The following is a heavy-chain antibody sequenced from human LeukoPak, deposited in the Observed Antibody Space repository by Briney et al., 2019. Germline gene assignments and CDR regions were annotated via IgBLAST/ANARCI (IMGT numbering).Heavy chain of an antibody. CDR2: INWNGGST. CDR1: RFTYDDYG. J-gene: IGHJ4*02. CDR3: ARDGPSGDISGTTDY. Sequence: GGSLRLSCAASRFTYDDYGMRWVRQAPGKGLVWVSGINWNGGSTGYADSVKGRFTISRDNAKNSLYLQMNSLRAEDTALYDCARDGPSGDISGTTDYWGQGPLVTVSS. V-gene: IGHV3-20*01. D-gene: IGHD3-22*01.